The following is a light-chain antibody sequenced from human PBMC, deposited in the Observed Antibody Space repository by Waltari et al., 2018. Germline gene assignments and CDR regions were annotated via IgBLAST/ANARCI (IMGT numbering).Light chain of an antibody. Sequence: IQMTQSPSTLSASIGDRVPITCRASQSISGWLAWYQQKPGKAPKLLIYRASSLESGVPSTFSGSGSGTEFTLTISSLQPDDFAAYYCQQYSSYPYTFGQGTKLEIK. V-gene: IGKV1-5*03. CDR1: QSISGW. CDR3: QQYSSYPYT. CDR2: RAS. J-gene: IGKJ2*01.